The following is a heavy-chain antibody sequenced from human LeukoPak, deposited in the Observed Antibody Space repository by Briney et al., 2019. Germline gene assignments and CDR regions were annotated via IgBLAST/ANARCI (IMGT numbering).Heavy chain of an antibody. CDR1: GGSISSYY. CDR2: IYYSGST. CDR3: VKDNGRWFDP. Sequence: SETLSLTCTVSGGSISSYYWSWIRQPPGKGLEWIGYIYYSGSTNYNPSLKSRVTISVDTSKNQFSLKLSSVTAADTAIYYCVKDNGRWFDPWGQGILVIVSS. V-gene: IGHV4-59*01. D-gene: IGHD1-26*01. J-gene: IGHJ5*02.